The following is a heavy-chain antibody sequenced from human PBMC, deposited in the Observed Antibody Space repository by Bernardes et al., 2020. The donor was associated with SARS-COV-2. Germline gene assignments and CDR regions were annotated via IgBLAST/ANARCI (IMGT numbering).Heavy chain of an antibody. CDR3: AGVVISPYYYYGMDV. J-gene: IGHJ6*02. CDR2: FDPEDGET. D-gene: IGHD3-3*01. V-gene: IGHV1-24*01. Sequence: ASVKVSCKVSGYTLTELSMHWVRQAPGKGLEWMGGFDPEDGETIYAQKFQGRVTMTEDTSTDTAYMELSSLKSEDTAVYYCAGVVISPYYYYGMDVWGQGTTVTVSS. CDR1: GYTLTELS.